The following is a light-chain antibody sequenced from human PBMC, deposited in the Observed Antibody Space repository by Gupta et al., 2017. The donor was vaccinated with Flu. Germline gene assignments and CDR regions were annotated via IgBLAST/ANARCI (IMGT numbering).Light chain of an antibody. CDR3: SSYTSSSTYV. V-gene: IGLV2-14*03. CDR2: DVS. J-gene: IGLJ1*01. CDR1: SSDVGGYKY. Sequence: QSALTQPASVSGSPGQPITISCTGTSSDVGGYKYVSWYQQHPGKAPKVMIYDVSNRPSGVSNRFSGSKSGNTASLTISGLQAEDEADYYCSSYTSSSTYVFGTGTKVTVL.